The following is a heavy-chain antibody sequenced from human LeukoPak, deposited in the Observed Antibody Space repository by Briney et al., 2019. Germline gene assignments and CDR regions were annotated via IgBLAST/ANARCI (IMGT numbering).Heavy chain of an antibody. V-gene: IGHV4-34*01. Sequence: SETLSLTCAVYGGSFSGYYWSWIRQPPGKGLEWIGEINHSGSTNYNPSLKSRVTISVDTSKNQFSLKLSSVTAADTAVYYCARYYDSSGYYTLEWGQGTLVTVSS. CDR3: ARYYDSSGYYTLE. D-gene: IGHD3-22*01. CDR1: GGSFSGYY. J-gene: IGHJ4*02. CDR2: INHSGST.